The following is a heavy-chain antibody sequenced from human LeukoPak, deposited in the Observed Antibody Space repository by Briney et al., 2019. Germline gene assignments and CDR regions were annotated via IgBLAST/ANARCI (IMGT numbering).Heavy chain of an antibody. V-gene: IGHV1-2*02. J-gene: IGHJ4*02. CDR3: ASQEGIAVASTLDY. Sequence: ASVKVSCKASGYTFTGYYLHWVRQAPGQGLEWMGWINPNSGGTNYAQKFQGRVTMTRDTSISTAYMELSRLRSDDTAVYYCASQEGIAVASTLDYWGQGTLVTVSS. CDR1: GYTFTGYY. D-gene: IGHD6-19*01. CDR2: INPNSGGT.